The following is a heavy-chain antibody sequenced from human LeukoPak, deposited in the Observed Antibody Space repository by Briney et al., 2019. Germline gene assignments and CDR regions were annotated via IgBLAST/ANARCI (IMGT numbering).Heavy chain of an antibody. CDR1: GYTFTSYG. D-gene: IGHD2-15*01. CDR2: ISAYNGNT. Sequence: ASVKVSCKASGYTFTSYGISWVRQAPGQGLEWMGWISAYNGNTNYAQKLQGRVTTTTDTSTSTAYMELRSLRSDDTAVYYCAREVCGGSCIEFDYWGQGTLVTVSS. CDR3: AREVCGGSCIEFDY. J-gene: IGHJ4*02. V-gene: IGHV1-18*01.